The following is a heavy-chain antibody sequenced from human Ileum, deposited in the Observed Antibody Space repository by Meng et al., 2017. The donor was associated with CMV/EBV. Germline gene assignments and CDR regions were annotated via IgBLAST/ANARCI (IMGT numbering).Heavy chain of an antibody. Sequence: GFSLNSCGGGRASLRQRPGKALEWLPLIYWDDDQRFSPSLKSRVTITKDTSKSQVVLRMTNMAPVYTATYYCVKRSRGRRFDSWGQGTLVTVSS. CDR3: VKRSRGRRFDS. CDR2: IYWDDDQ. J-gene: IGHJ4*02. CDR1: GFSLNSCGGG. V-gene: IGHV2-5*02. D-gene: IGHD3-10*01.